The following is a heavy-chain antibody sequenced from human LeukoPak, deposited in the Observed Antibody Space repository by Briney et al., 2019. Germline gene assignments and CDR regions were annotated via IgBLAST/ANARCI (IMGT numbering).Heavy chain of an antibody. CDR1: GGSFSGYY. Sequence: SETLSLTCAVYGGSFSGYYWSWIRQPPGKGLEWIGEINHSGSTNYNPSLKSRVTISVDTSKNQFSLKLSSVTAADTAVYYCARDRYCSSTSCYKKPYYFDYWGQGTLVTVSS. CDR3: ARDRYCSSTSCYKKPYYFDY. CDR2: INHSGST. V-gene: IGHV4-34*01. D-gene: IGHD2-2*02. J-gene: IGHJ4*02.